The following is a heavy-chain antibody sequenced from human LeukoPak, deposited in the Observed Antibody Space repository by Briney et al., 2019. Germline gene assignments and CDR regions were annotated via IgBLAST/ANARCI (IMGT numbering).Heavy chain of an antibody. V-gene: IGHV3-30*02. Sequence: GGSVRLSCAASGFTFSSYGMHWVRQAPGKGLEWVSFIRYDGSNKYYEDSVKGRFTISRDNSKNTVHLQMNSLRAEDTAVYYCAKDTSIYYDILTGYYGIDYWGQGTLVTVSP. CDR1: GFTFSSYG. J-gene: IGHJ4*02. CDR2: IRYDGSNK. CDR3: AKDTSIYYDILTGYYGIDY. D-gene: IGHD3-9*01.